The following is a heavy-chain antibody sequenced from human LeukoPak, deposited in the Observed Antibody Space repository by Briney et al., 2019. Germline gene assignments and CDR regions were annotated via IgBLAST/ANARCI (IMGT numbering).Heavy chain of an antibody. CDR3: AKDSSVPYGITD. J-gene: IGHJ4*02. CDR1: GFTFSKYA. CDR2: ISPSDGNT. V-gene: IGHV3-23*01. D-gene: IGHD4-17*01. Sequence: GGSLRLSCAASGFTFSKYAMSWVRQAPGKGLEWVSAISPSDGNTFYARSVRGRFTISRDNFKNTLSLQMHSLRAEDTALYYCAKDSSVPYGITDWGQGTLVTVPS.